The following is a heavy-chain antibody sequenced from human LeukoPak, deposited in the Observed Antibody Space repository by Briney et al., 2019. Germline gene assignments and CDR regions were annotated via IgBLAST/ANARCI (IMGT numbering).Heavy chain of an antibody. CDR3: AKDRLYCGGYCYTPDFDY. J-gene: IGHJ4*02. D-gene: IGHD2-21*01. CDR2: IRYDGRNK. Sequence: GGSLRLSCAASGFTFSSYGMHWVRQAPGKGLEWVAHIRYDGRNKYYADSVKGRFTISRDNSKNTLYLQMNSLRAEDTAVYYCAKDRLYCGGYCYTPDFDYWGQGTLVTVSS. V-gene: IGHV3-30*02. CDR1: GFTFSSYG.